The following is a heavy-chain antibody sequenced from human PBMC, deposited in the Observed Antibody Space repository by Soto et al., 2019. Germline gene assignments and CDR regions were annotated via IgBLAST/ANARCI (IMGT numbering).Heavy chain of an antibody. CDR1: GYTFTSYD. J-gene: IGHJ3*02. D-gene: IGHD6-19*01. Sequence: GASVKVSCKASGYTFTSYDMHWVRQAPGQGLEWMGIINPSGGSTSYAQKFQGRVTMTRDTSTSTVYMELSSLRSEDTAVYYCAREPIAVAGPRAFDIWGQGTMVTVSS. CDR2: INPSGGST. CDR3: AREPIAVAGPRAFDI. V-gene: IGHV1-46*01.